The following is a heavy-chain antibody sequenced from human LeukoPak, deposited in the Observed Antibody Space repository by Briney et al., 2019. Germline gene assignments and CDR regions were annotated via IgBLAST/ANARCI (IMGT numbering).Heavy chain of an antibody. J-gene: IGHJ3*02. CDR3: ARRGLWFGELNAFDI. Sequence: SETLSLTCTVSGGSISSSSYYWGWIRQPPGKGLEWIGSIYYSGSTYYNPSLKSRGTISVDTSNNQFSLKLSSVTAADTAVYYRARRGLWFGELNAFDIWGQGTMVTVSS. V-gene: IGHV4-39*01. CDR1: GGSISSSSYY. D-gene: IGHD3-10*01. CDR2: IYYSGST.